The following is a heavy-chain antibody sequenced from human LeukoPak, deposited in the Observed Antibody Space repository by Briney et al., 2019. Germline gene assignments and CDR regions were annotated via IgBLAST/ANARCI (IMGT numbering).Heavy chain of an antibody. V-gene: IGHV3-48*03. CDR2: ISSSGSTI. D-gene: IGHD1-26*01. J-gene: IGHJ6*03. CDR3: ARDPYNGNYGDSYYYYMDV. Sequence: GGSLRLSCAVSEFILSNYEMHWVRQAPGKGLEWVSYISSSGSTIYYADSVKGRFTISRDNTKNSLYLQMNSLRAEDTAIYYCARDPYNGNYGDSYYYYMDVWGKGTTVTISS. CDR1: EFILSNYE.